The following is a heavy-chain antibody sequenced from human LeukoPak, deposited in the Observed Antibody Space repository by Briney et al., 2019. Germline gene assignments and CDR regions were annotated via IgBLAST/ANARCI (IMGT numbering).Heavy chain of an antibody. CDR1: GYYISTDYY. Sequence: SETLSLTCDVSGYYISTDYYWGWLRPPPGKGLEWVASMYHSGDSYYNPSLKSRVTISVDTSKNQFSLKLDSVTAADTAVYYCARGGAVVAVYFDYWGQGTLVTVSS. V-gene: IGHV4-38-2*01. D-gene: IGHD2-15*01. CDR2: MYHSGDS. CDR3: ARGGAVVAVYFDY. J-gene: IGHJ4*02.